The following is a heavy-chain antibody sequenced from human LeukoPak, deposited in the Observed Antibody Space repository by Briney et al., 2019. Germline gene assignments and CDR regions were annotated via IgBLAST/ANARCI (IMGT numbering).Heavy chain of an antibody. CDR3: AKDLRCSTSYRKGWTFDY. D-gene: IGHD2-2*01. J-gene: IGHJ4*02. Sequence: GGSLRLSCAVSGFTFTGCWMNWVRQAPGKGLEWVANINQHGSEKYYVDSVKGRFTISRDNDKNSLYLQMNSLRAEDTAVYYCAKDLRCSTSYRKGWTFDYWGQGTLVTVSS. CDR2: INQHGSEK. V-gene: IGHV3-7*03. CDR1: GFTFTGCW.